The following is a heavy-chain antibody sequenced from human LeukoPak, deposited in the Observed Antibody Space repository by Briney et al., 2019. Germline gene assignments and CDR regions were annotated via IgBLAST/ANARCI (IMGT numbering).Heavy chain of an antibody. V-gene: IGHV4-59*08. J-gene: IGHJ4*02. CDR2: ISYSGNT. Sequence: SETLSLTCIVSGGSISKYYWSWIRQPPGKGLEWIGYISYSGNTKYNSSLKSRVTISLDTSKNQFSLKLSSVTAADTAVYYCARAFLELPDYWGQGTLVTVSS. D-gene: IGHD3-3*01. CDR1: GGSISKYY. CDR3: ARAFLELPDY.